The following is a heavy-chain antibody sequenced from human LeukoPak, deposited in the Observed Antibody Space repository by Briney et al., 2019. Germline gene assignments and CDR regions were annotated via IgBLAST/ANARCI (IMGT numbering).Heavy chain of an antibody. V-gene: IGHV4-59*01. J-gene: IGHJ6*03. CDR3: ARLFGEYDFWSDDYYKDV. D-gene: IGHD3-3*01. CDR1: GGSISSYY. Sequence: SETLSLTCTVSGGSISSYYWSWIRQPPGKGLEWIGYIYYSGSTNYNPSLKSRVTISVDTSKNQFSLKLSSVTAADTAVYYCARLFGEYDFWSDDYYKDVWGKGTTVTVSS. CDR2: IYYSGST.